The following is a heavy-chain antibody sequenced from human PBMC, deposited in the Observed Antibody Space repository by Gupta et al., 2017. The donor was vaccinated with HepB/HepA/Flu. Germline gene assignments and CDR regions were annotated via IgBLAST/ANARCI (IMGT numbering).Heavy chain of an antibody. CDR3: AKLADHDYFDT. CDR2: IYYGGGT. V-gene: IGHV4-31*03. D-gene: IGHD1-1*01. Sequence: QVQLQESGPGLVKPSQTLSLTCTVSGGAFPSDDYYWNWIRQYPGKGLEWIGYIYYGGGTSFNPSLKSRVSMSVDSSKNQFSVRLTNVSAADTAIYYCAKLADHDYFDTWGQGTLVTVSS. CDR1: GGAFPSDDYY. J-gene: IGHJ4*02.